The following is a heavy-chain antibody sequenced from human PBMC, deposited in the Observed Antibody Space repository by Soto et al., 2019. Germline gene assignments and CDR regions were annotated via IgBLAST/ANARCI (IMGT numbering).Heavy chain of an antibody. CDR2: INVGNGDT. J-gene: IGHJ6*02. CDR3: ARYQGLGDV. D-gene: IGHD3-16*01. Sequence: QVQLVQSGAEVKKPGASVSLSCKASGYIFSNYNIHWVRQAPGQSLEWMGWINVGNGDTKYSEKSQGRVINSRDTSASTAFMELSSLTSEDTVVYYCARYQGLGDVWCRETTVTVSS. CDR1: GYIFSNYN. V-gene: IGHV1-3*01.